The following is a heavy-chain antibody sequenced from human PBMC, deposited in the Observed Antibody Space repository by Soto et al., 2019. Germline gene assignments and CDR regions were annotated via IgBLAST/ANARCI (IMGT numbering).Heavy chain of an antibody. J-gene: IGHJ5*02. Sequence: SETLSLTCAVSGDSISSTNWWNWVRQSPGKGLEWIDEIHHDGRTNYNPSFKSRVTISIDKSNNHFSLQLSSVTAADTAIYHCARARQFCSGNSCYLDPWGRGALVTVSS. D-gene: IGHD2-15*01. CDR3: ARARQFCSGNSCYLDP. CDR2: IHHDGRT. V-gene: IGHV4-4*02. CDR1: GDSISSTNW.